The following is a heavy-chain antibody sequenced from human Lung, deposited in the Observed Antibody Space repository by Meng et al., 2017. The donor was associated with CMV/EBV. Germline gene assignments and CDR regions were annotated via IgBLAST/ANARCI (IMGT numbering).Heavy chain of an antibody. Sequence: QGQLRRPGPALVKPSETRSLTGAVADDSITNHNWWAWVRQPPGKGLEWIGEIPHRGSSAYNPSLKSRVSMSIDKSKNQFSLKLTSVTAADTAVYHCLRRSGGSVWGQGTLVTVSS. CDR3: LRRSGGSV. CDR1: DDSITNHNW. D-gene: IGHD3-10*01. V-gene: IGHV4-4*02. J-gene: IGHJ1*01. CDR2: IPHRGSS.